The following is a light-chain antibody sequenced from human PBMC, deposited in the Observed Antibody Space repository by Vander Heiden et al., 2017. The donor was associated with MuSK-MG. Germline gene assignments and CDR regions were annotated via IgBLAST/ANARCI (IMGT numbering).Light chain of an antibody. V-gene: IGLV2-14*01. J-gene: IGLJ1*01. CDR1: SSDVGGYNC. CDR2: EVS. Sequence: QSALTQPASVSGSPGQPSTISCTGTSSDVGGYNCVSWYQQHPGKAPKLMIYEVSSRPSGVSNRFSGSKSGNTASLTISGLQDEDEADYYCSSYTSSSTLVFGTGTKVTVL. CDR3: SSYTSSSTLV.